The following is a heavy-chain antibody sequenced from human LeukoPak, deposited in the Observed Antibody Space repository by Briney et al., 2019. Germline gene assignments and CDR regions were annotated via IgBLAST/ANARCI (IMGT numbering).Heavy chain of an antibody. CDR2: IYHSGST. D-gene: IGHD6-6*01. CDR1: GYSISSGYY. CDR3: ARKEGSIAARIDY. V-gene: IGHV4-38-2*01. Sequence: KPSETLSLTCAVSGYSISSGYYWGWIRQPPGKGPGWVGSIYHSGSTYYNPSLKSRVTISVDTSKNQFSLKLSSVTAADTAVYYCARKEGSIAARIDYWGQGTLVTVSS. J-gene: IGHJ4*02.